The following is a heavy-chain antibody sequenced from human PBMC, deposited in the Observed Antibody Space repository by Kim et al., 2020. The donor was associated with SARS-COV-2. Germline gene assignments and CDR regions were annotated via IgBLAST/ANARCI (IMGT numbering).Heavy chain of an antibody. CDR2: INAKTGTI. J-gene: IGHJ6*02. D-gene: IGHD3-16*01. CDR3: ARAGGYFGVDV. V-gene: IGHV3-48*02. Sequence: LSLTCAASGFTFSSFGMNWVRQAPGKGLEWLSYINAKTGTIYYADSVKGRFTMSRDNAKNSLYLQIDSLRDEDTALYYCARAGGYFGVDVWGQGTTVTVSS. CDR1: GFTFSSFG.